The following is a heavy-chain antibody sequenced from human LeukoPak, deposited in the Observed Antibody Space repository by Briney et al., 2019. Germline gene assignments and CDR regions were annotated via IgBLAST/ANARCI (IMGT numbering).Heavy chain of an antibody. V-gene: IGHV5-51*01. CDR1: GYSFTTYW. J-gene: IGHJ4*02. Sequence: GESLKISCKGSGYSFTTYWIGWVRQMPGKGLEWMGIISPSDSNTMYSPSFQGQVTISADKYISTAYLQWSSLKASDTAIYYCARPSHGSGSQIDYWGQGTLVTVSS. CDR2: ISPSDSNT. D-gene: IGHD3-10*01. CDR3: ARPSHGSGSQIDY.